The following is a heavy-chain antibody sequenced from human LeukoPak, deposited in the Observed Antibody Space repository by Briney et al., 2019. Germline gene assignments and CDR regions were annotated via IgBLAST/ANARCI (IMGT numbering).Heavy chain of an antibody. Sequence: ASVKVSCKASGGTFSSHAISWVRQAPGQGLEWMGGIIPIFGTANYAQKFQGRVTITADESTSTAYLELSSLRSEDTAVYYCARDSVVDMTTLSLDYWGQGTLVTVSS. CDR1: GGTFSSHA. J-gene: IGHJ4*02. CDR2: IIPIFGTA. D-gene: IGHD5-24*01. V-gene: IGHV1-69*13. CDR3: ARDSVVDMTTLSLDY.